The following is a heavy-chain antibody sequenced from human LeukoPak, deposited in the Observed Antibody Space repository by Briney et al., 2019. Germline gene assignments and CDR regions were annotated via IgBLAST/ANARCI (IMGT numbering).Heavy chain of an antibody. CDR2: INHSGST. J-gene: IGHJ4*02. D-gene: IGHD3-10*01. CDR3: ARGGHHGSGSYVDY. CDR1: GGSFSGYY. Sequence: KPSETLSLTCAVYGGSFSGYYWSWIRQPPGKGLEWIGEINHSGSTNYNPSLKSRVTISVDTSKNQFSLKLSSVTAADTAVYYCARGGHHGSGSYVDYWGQGTLVTVSS. V-gene: IGHV4-34*01.